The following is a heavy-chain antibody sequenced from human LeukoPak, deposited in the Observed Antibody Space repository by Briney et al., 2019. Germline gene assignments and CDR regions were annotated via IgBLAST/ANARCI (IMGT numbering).Heavy chain of an antibody. CDR1: RHSISSRSDY. CDR3: AREIRMRLDP. Sequence: PSETLSLTCSVPRHSISSRSDYWSCSRQPSGEGLERIGRINSSVRTNNSPALKRRATISVDTSKNQFSVKLSSVTADDTAVYYCAREIRMRLDPWGQGTLVTVSS. J-gene: IGHJ5*02. V-gene: IGHV4-61*02. CDR2: INSSVRT. D-gene: IGHD3-10*01.